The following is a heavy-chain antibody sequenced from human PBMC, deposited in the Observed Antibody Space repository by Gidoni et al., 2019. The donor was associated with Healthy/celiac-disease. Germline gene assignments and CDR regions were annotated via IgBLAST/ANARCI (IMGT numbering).Heavy chain of an antibody. CDR2: ISYDGSNK. D-gene: IGHD3-3*01. V-gene: IGHV3-30*18. J-gene: IGHJ4*02. Sequence: QVQLVESGGGVVQPGRSLRLSCAASGFPFSSSGMHWVRQAPGKGLEWVAVISYDGSNKYYADSVKGRFTISRDNSKNTLYLQMNSLRAEDTAVYYCAKDGESTIFGVVYFDYWGQGTLVTVSS. CDR3: AKDGESTIFGVVYFDY. CDR1: GFPFSSSG.